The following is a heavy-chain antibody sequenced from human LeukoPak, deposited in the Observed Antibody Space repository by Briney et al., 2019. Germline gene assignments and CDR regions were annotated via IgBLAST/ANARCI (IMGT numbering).Heavy chain of an antibody. CDR2: IYDSDTT. V-gene: IGHV4-59*01. J-gene: IGHJ5*02. CDR3: ARALQRFGEFESWFDP. Sequence: PETLSVTCTVPGDSISSYYWSWIRPPPGEGLGWIGHIYDSDTTNYNPSLKSRFTISVDTSKNQFSLKLSSVTAADTAVYYCARALQRFGEFESWFDPWGQGTLVTVSS. CDR1: GDSISSYY. D-gene: IGHD3-10*01.